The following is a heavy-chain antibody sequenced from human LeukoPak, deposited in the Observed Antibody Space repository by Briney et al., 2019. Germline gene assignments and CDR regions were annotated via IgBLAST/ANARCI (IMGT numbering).Heavy chain of an antibody. J-gene: IGHJ4*02. D-gene: IGHD3-22*01. CDR2: IYYSGST. CDR1: GGSISSGDYY. V-gene: IGHV4-30-4*08. Sequence: PSQTLSLTCTVSGGSISSGDYYWSWIRQPPGKGLEWIGYIYYSGSTYYNPSLKSRVTISVDTSKNQFSLKLSPVTAADTAVYYCAAAGYYDSSGYYYDYWGQGTLVTVSS. CDR3: AAAGYYDSSGYYYDY.